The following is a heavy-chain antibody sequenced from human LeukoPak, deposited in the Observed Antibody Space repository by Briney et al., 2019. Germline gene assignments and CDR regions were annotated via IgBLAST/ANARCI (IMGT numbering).Heavy chain of an antibody. J-gene: IGHJ4*02. CDR1: GFPFSSYW. V-gene: IGHV3-7*03. D-gene: IGHD3-10*01. Sequence: PGGSLRLPCVASGFPFSSYWMTWVRQAPGKGLEWVANIKQDGSKKSYVDSVKGRFTISRDNSKNTLYVQMNSLRAEDTAVYYCAKGHYYGSGSLDYWGQGTLVTVSS. CDR2: IKQDGSKK. CDR3: AKGHYYGSGSLDY.